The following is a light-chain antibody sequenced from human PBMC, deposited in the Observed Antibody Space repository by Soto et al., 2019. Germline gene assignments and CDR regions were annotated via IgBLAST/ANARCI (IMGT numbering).Light chain of an antibody. Sequence: DIQMTQSPSSLSASVGDRITITCRASQSISSYLNRYQQKPGKAPKLLIYAASSLQSGVPSRFSGSGSGTDCTLTIIILQPEDFATYYCKLSYSTAMYTFGQGTKLEIK. CDR2: AAS. J-gene: IGKJ2*01. V-gene: IGKV1-39*01. CDR1: QSISSY. CDR3: KLSYSTAMYT.